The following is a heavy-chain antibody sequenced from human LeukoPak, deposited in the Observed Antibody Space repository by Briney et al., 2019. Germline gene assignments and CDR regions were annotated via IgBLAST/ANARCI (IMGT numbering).Heavy chain of an antibody. Sequence: GRSLRLSCAASGFTLSSYAMLWVRQAPGKGLEWVAVISYDGNNKYYADSVKGSFTITRDNSKTTLYLQMNSLRAEDTAVYYCARDFGFGGRTYYYYYGMDVWGQGTTVTVSS. CDR1: GFTLSSYA. CDR3: ARDFGFGGRTYYYYYGMDV. D-gene: IGHD3-10*01. V-gene: IGHV3-30*04. J-gene: IGHJ6*02. CDR2: ISYDGNNK.